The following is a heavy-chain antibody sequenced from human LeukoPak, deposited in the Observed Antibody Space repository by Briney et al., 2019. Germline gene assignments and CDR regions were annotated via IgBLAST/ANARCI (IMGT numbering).Heavy chain of an antibody. CDR1: GYSISSGYY. CDR2: IYHSGST. D-gene: IGHD5-12*01. Sequence: PSETLSLTCAVSGYSISSGYYWGWIRQPPGKGLEWIGSIYHSGSTYYNPPLKSRVTISVDTSKNQFSLKLSSVTAADTAVYYCARQGSIVATSVFDYWGQGTLVTVSS. CDR3: ARQGSIVATSVFDY. V-gene: IGHV4-38-2*01. J-gene: IGHJ4*02.